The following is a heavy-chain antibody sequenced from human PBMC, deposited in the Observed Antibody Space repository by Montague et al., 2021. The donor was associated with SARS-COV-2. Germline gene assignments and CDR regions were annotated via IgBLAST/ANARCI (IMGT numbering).Heavy chain of an antibody. CDR2: VYYSGST. V-gene: IGHV4-59*13. CDR1: GDSISIYY. J-gene: IGHJ4*02. CDR3: ARGERGAWYNHYFDD. Sequence: SETLSLTCTVSGDSISIYYWSWIRQPPGKGLEWIGYVYYSGSTNYNPSLKSRVTITEETPKNQLSLKLMSVTAADTAVYYCARGERGAWYNHYFDDWGQGALVTVSS. D-gene: IGHD6-19*01.